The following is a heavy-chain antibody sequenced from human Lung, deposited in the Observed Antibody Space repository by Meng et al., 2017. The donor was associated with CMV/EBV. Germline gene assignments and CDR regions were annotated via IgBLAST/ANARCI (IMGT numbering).Heavy chain of an antibody. CDR2: ISYRGST. CDR1: GGSVNSNKYD. J-gene: IGHJ4*02. D-gene: IGHD1-26*01. Sequence: SVAGGSVNSNKYDGSWIRQSPGKGLEWIGYISYRGSTKYNHSLNSRVTIAMDKSKNQFSLNLFSLTPADSALYYCARQWAGSSFDYWGQGALVTVSS. V-gene: IGHV4-61*01. CDR3: ARQWAGSSFDY.